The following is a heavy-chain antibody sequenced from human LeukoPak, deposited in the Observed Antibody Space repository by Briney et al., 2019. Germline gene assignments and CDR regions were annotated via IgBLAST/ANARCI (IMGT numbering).Heavy chain of an antibody. CDR2: MNPNSGNT. J-gene: IGHJ4*02. CDR1: GYTFISYD. Sequence: GSSVKVSCKASGYTFISYDINWVRQATGQGLEWMGWMNPNSGNTGYAQKFQGRVTMTRDTSISTAYMELSSLRSEDTAVYYCARGGAHYGDDSFDYWGQGTLVTVSS. V-gene: IGHV1-8*01. CDR3: ARGGAHYGDDSFDY. D-gene: IGHD4-17*01.